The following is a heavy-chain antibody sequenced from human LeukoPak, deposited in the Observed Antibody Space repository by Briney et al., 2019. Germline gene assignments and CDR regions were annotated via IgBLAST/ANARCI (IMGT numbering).Heavy chain of an antibody. CDR3: ARVYCSSTSCYINYFDY. V-gene: IGHV1-69*13. CDR2: IIPIFGTA. CDR1: GGTFSSYA. D-gene: IGHD2-2*02. Sequence: SVKVSCKASGGTFSSYAISWVRQAPGQGLVWMGGIIPIFGTANYAQKFQGRVTITADESTSTAYMELSSLRSEDTAVYYCARVYCSSTSCYINYFDYWGQGTLVTVSS. J-gene: IGHJ4*02.